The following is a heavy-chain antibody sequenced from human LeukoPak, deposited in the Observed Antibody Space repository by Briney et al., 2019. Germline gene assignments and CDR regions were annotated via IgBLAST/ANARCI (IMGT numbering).Heavy chain of an antibody. CDR1: GFSLSNFA. Sequence: GRSLRLSCAASGFSLSNFAISPVRQAPGKGLEWVSSVGAGGSDTFYPDSVKGRFTISRDNSKNTLFLQMNSLRAEDTAVYHCAKVLGVRFPESRYFDLWGRGTLVSVSS. CDR2: VGAGGSDT. V-gene: IGHV3-23*01. J-gene: IGHJ2*01. D-gene: IGHD3-16*01. CDR3: AKVLGVRFPESRYFDL.